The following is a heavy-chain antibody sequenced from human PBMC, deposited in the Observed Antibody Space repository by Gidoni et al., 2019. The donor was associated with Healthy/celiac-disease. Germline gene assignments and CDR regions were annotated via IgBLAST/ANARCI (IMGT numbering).Heavy chain of an antibody. CDR2: ISYDGSNK. J-gene: IGHJ4*02. D-gene: IGHD6-25*01. Sequence: QVQLVESGGGVVQPGRSLRLSCAASGFTFSSYAMHWVRQAPGKGLEWGAVISYDGSNKYYADSVKGRFTISRDNSKNTLYLQMNSLRAEDTAVYYCARGAPAAFDYWGQGTLVTVSS. CDR3: ARGAPAAFDY. CDR1: GFTFSSYA. V-gene: IGHV3-30-3*01.